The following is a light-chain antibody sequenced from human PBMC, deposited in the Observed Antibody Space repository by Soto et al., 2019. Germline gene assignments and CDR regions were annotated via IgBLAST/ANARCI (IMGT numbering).Light chain of an antibody. CDR3: CSYAGSYTWV. Sequence: QSALTQPASVSGSPGQSITISCTGTSSTVGGFNVVSWYQQHPGKAPKLMIYDVSKRPSGVPDRFSGSKSGNTASLTISGLQAEDEADYYCCSYAGSYTWVFGGGTKVTVL. CDR2: DVS. V-gene: IGLV2-11*01. J-gene: IGLJ3*02. CDR1: SSTVGGFNV.